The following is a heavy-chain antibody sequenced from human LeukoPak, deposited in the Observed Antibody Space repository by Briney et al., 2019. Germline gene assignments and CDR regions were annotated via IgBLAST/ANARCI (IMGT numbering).Heavy chain of an antibody. CDR2: ISGSGGST. J-gene: IGHJ4*02. Sequence: PGGSLRLSCAASGFTFSSYAMSWVRQAPGKGLEWVSAISGSGGSTYYADSVKGRFTISRDNSKNSLYLQMNSLRAEDTAVYYCASACGGDCRDIDYWGQGTLVTVSS. D-gene: IGHD2-21*01. CDR3: ASACGGDCRDIDY. V-gene: IGHV3-23*01. CDR1: GFTFSSYA.